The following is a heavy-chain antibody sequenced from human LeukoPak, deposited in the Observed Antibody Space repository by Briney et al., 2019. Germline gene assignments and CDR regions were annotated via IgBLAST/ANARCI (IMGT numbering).Heavy chain of an antibody. CDR1: GFTVSSNY. V-gene: IGHV4-39*01. CDR3: ARHVSVGATEE. J-gene: IGHJ4*02. D-gene: IGHD1-26*01. CDR2: IYYSGST. Sequence: GSLRLPCAASGFTVSSNYMSWVRQAPGKGLEWIGSIYYSGSTYYNPSLKSRVTISVDTSKNQFSLKLSSVTAADTAVYYCARHVSVGATEEWGQGTLVTVSS.